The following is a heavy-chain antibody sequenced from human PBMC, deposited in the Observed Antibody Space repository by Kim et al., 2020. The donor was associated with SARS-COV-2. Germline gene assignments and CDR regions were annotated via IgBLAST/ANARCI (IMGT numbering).Heavy chain of an antibody. D-gene: IGHD6-19*01. CDR2: IYYSGST. V-gene: IGHV4-31*03. Sequence: SETLSLTCTVSGGSISSGGYYWSCIRQHPGKGLEWIGYIYYSGSTYYNPSLKSRVTISVDTSKNQFSLKLSSVTAADTAVYYCARARRGIVVDAFDIWGQGTMVTVCS. CDR3: ARARRGIVVDAFDI. CDR1: GGSISSGGYY. J-gene: IGHJ3*02.